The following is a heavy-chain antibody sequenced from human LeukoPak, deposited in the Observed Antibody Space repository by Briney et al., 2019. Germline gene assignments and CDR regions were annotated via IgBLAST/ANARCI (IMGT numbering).Heavy chain of an antibody. J-gene: IGHJ3*02. Sequence: ASVKVSCKASGYTFTSISMTWVRQAPGQGLEWMGWISAYNGNTNYAQKLQGRVTMTTDTSTSTAYMELRSLRSDDTAVYYCARDEDGNYHRNAFDIWGQGTMVTVSS. D-gene: IGHD4-17*01. CDR1: GYTFTSIS. V-gene: IGHV1-18*01. CDR2: ISAYNGNT. CDR3: ARDEDGNYHRNAFDI.